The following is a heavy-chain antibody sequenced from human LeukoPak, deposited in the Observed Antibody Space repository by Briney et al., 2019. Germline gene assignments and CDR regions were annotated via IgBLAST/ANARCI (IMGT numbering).Heavy chain of an antibody. Sequence: PSETLSLTCAVYGGSFSGYYWSWIRQPPGKGLEWIGEINHSGSTNYNPSLKSRVTISVDTSKNQFSLKLSSVTAADTAVYYCARDLGYYMDVWGKGTTVTVSS. V-gene: IGHV4-34*01. CDR3: ARDLGYYMDV. D-gene: IGHD3-16*01. CDR1: GGSFSGYY. CDR2: INHSGST. J-gene: IGHJ6*03.